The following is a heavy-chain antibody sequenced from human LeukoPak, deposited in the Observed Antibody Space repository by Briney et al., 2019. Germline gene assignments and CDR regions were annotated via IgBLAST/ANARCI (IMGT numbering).Heavy chain of an antibody. CDR2: IYYSGST. D-gene: IGHD5-24*01. CDR1: GGSISSYY. J-gene: IGHJ4*02. CDR3: ARGAMTTTSTFDY. Sequence: SETLSLTCTVSGGSISSYYWSWIRQPPGKGLEWIGYIYYSGSTNCNPSLKSRVTLSVDTSKNQFSLKLSSVTAADTAVYYCARGAMTTTSTFDYWAREPWSPSPQ. V-gene: IGHV4-59*13.